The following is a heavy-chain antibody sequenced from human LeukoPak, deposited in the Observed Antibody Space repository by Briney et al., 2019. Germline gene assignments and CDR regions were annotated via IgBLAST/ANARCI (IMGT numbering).Heavy chain of an antibody. V-gene: IGHV3-21*01. CDR3: ARDLLPDDAFDI. Sequence: GGSLRLSCAASGFTFSSYSMNWVRQAPGKGLEGVSSISSSSSYISYTDSVKGRLTISRDNAKNSLYLQMNSLRAEDTAVYYCARDLLPDDAFDIWGQGTMVTVSS. J-gene: IGHJ3*02. CDR2: ISSSSSYI. CDR1: GFTFSSYS.